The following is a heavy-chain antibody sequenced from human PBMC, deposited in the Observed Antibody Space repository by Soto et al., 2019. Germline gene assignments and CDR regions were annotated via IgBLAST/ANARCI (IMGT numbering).Heavy chain of an antibody. V-gene: IGHV1-69*13. J-gene: IGHJ6*02. D-gene: IGHD1-26*01. CDR2: IIPIFGTA. CDR1: GGTFSSYA. Sequence: SVKVSCKASGGTFSSYAISWVRQAPGQGLEWMGGIIPIFGTANYAQKFQGRVTITADESTSTAYMELSSLRSEDTAVYYCARPVRATYYYYGMDVWGQGTTVTVSS. CDR3: ARPVRATYYYYGMDV.